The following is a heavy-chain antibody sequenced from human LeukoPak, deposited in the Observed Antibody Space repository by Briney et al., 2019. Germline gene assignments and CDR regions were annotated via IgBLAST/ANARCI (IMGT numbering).Heavy chain of an antibody. Sequence: KPSETLSLTCTVSGGSISSSPYFWVWIRQPPGKGLEWIATIHYSGTTYYNPSLKNRVAISVGTSNNQFSLNLSSVTAADTAVYYCATYAPLAASTFDYWGQGTLVTVSS. V-gene: IGHV4-39*01. D-gene: IGHD2-2*01. CDR2: IHYSGTT. J-gene: IGHJ4*02. CDR1: GGSISSSPYF. CDR3: ATYAPLAASTFDY.